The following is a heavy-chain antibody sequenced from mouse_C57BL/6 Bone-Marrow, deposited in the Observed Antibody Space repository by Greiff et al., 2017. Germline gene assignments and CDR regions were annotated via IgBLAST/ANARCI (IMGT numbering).Heavy chain of an antibody. CDR2: IDPSDSYT. Sequence: QVQLQQPGAELVKPGASVTLSCKASGYTFTSYWMQWVKQRPGQGLEWIGEIDPSDSYTNYNQKFKGKATLTVDTSSSTAYRQRSSLTSEDSAVYYCARGDSSGYVWFAYWGQGTLVTVSA. J-gene: IGHJ3*01. CDR1: GYTFTSYW. V-gene: IGHV1-50*01. CDR3: ARGDSSGYVWFAY. D-gene: IGHD3-2*02.